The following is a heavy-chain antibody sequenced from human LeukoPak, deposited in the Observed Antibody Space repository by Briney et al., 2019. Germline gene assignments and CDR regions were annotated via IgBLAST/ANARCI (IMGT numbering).Heavy chain of an antibody. CDR2: IKQDGSEK. V-gene: IGHV3-7*01. Sequence: PGGSLRLSCAASGFAFSRWWMSWVRQAPGKGLEWVANIKQDGSEKYYVGSVKGRFTISRDNANNSLYLQMTSLRAEDTAVYYCARDYPEFCSGGSCYSRQGFFDYWGQGTLVTVSS. D-gene: IGHD2-15*01. J-gene: IGHJ4*02. CDR3: ARDYPEFCSGGSCYSRQGFFDY. CDR1: GFAFSRWW.